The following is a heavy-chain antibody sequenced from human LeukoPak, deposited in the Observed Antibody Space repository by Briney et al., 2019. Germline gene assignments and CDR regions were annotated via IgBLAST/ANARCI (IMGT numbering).Heavy chain of an antibody. CDR3: ARVLYGSRVNVIDS. CDR1: GFTFSNYW. D-gene: IGHD2-2*01. J-gene: IGHJ4*02. CDR2: MNEYGGGT. V-gene: IGHV3-7*01. Sequence: GGSLRLSCAASGFTFSNYWINWVRQDPGEGLEWVANMNEYGGGTYYVDSVRGRFTISRDNAENTLFLHMNSLRVEDTAVYRCARVLYGSRVNVIDSWGPGTLVTVAS.